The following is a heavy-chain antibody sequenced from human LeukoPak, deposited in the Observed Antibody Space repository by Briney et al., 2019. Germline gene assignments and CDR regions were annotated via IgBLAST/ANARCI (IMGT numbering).Heavy chain of an antibody. CDR1: GFTFSGSA. CDR2: IRTKPDNYAA. D-gene: IGHD3-22*01. Sequence: GGSLKLSCAASGFTFSGSAVHWVRQASGKGLEWLGRIRTKPDNYAAAYAASVKGRFTISRDDSKNSAYLQMDSLKTEDTAVYYCSRFDLDYDGSRYASDGLDVWGQGTTVIVS. J-gene: IGHJ6*02. V-gene: IGHV3-73*01. CDR3: SRFDLDYDGSRYASDGLDV.